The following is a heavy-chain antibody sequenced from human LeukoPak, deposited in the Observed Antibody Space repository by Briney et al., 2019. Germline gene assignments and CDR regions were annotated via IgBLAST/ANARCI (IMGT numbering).Heavy chain of an antibody. J-gene: IGHJ1*01. V-gene: IGHV1-69*02. Sequence: PEASVKVSCKASGGTFSNYTINWVRQAPGQGLEWMGRIIPILGIVNYAQKFQDRVTITADKSTSTAYMELSSLRSEDTAVYYCARAYYYDSSGYRAEYFHYWGQGTLVTVSS. CDR3: ARAYYYDSSGYRAEYFHY. CDR1: GGTFSNYT. D-gene: IGHD3-22*01. CDR2: IIPILGIV.